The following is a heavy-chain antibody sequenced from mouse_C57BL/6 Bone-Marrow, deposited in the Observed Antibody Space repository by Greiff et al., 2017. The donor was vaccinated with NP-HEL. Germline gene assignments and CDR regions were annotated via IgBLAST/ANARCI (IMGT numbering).Heavy chain of an antibody. J-gene: IGHJ2*01. V-gene: IGHV5-12*01. Sequence: VQLKESGGGLVKPGGSLKLSCAASGFTFSDYYMYWVRQTPEKRLEWVAYISNGGGSTYYPDTVKGRFTISRDNAKNTLYLQMSRLKSEDTAMYYCARHWYFDYWGQGTTLTVSS. CDR2: ISNGGGST. CDR1: GFTFSDYY. CDR3: ARHWYFDY.